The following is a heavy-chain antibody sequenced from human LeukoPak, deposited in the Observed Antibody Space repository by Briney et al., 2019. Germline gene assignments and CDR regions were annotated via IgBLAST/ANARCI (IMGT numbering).Heavy chain of an antibody. CDR1: GGSISSYY. J-gene: IGHJ6*03. D-gene: IGHD3-22*01. CDR2: IYTSGST. CDR3: AREQYYDSSGYSPYYYYYMDV. Sequence: PSETLFLTCTVSGGSISSYYWSWIRQPAGKGLEWIGRIYTSGSTNYNPSLKSRVTMSVDTSKNQFSLKLSSVTAADTAVYYCAREQYYDSSGYSPYYYYYMDVWGKGTTVTVSS. V-gene: IGHV4-4*07.